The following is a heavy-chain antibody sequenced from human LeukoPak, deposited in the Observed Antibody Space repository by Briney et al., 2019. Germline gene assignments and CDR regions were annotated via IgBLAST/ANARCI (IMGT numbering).Heavy chain of an antibody. V-gene: IGHV3-21*01. J-gene: IGHJ4*02. CDR2: ISSTGSSI. D-gene: IGHD6-6*01. CDR3: ARYRYSSSYFDY. CDR1: GFTFSSYT. Sequence: PGGSLRLSCAASGFTFSSYTMNWVRQAPGKGLEWVSSISSTGSSIYYADSLKGRFTISRDNAKNSLYLQMNRLRAEDTAVYYCARYRYSSSYFDYWGQGTLVTVSS.